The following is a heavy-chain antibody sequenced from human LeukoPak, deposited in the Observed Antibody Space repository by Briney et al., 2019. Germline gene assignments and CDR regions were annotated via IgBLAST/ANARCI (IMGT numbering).Heavy chain of an antibody. CDR2: IPYSGNA. CDR3: ARYPYSSISGWQAFDY. Sequence: SETLSLTCTVSGGSISSSSYYWGWIRQPPGQGLEWIGTIPYSGNAYYSPSLKSRVTISVDTSKNQFSLKVSSVTAADTAVYYCARYPYSSISGWQAFDYWGQGTLVTVSS. CDR1: GGSISSSSYY. D-gene: IGHD6-19*01. J-gene: IGHJ4*02. V-gene: IGHV4-39*01.